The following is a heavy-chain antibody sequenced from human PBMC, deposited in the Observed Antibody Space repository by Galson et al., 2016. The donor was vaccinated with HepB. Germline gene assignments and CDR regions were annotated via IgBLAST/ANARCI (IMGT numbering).Heavy chain of an antibody. Sequence: SLRLSCAASDFTFSDRWMHWVRQVPGKGLVWVSYINADGTSTTYADSVKGRFTVSRDNAKNTVHLQMNSLRAEDTAIYYCTRDDSYGLDVWGQGTTVTVSS. CDR3: TRDDSYGLDV. CDR2: INADGTST. J-gene: IGHJ6*02. D-gene: IGHD2-21*02. V-gene: IGHV3-74*01. CDR1: DFTFSDRW.